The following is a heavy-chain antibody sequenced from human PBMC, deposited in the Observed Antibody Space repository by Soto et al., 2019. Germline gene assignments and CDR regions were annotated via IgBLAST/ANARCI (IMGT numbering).Heavy chain of an antibody. D-gene: IGHD3-10*01. Sequence: SETLSLTCTVSGGSISSSSYYWGWIRQPPGKGLEWIGSIYYSGSTYYNPSLKSRVTISVDTSKNQFSLKLSSVTAADTAVYYCARHRTRFGELDYWGQGTLVTVSS. V-gene: IGHV4-39*01. CDR1: GGSISSSSYY. CDR3: ARHRTRFGELDY. J-gene: IGHJ4*02. CDR2: IYYSGST.